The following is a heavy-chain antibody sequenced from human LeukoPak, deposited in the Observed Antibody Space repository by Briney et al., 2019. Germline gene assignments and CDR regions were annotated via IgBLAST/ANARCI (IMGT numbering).Heavy chain of an antibody. J-gene: IGHJ3*02. Sequence: SQTLSLTCAVYGGSISGYYWSWIRQPPGKGLEWIGEINHSGSTNYNPSLKSRVTISVDTSKNQFSLKLSSVTAADTAVYYCAVDRVGATAFDIWGQGTMVTVSS. V-gene: IGHV4-34*01. CDR1: GGSISGYY. D-gene: IGHD1-26*01. CDR2: INHSGST. CDR3: AVDRVGATAFDI.